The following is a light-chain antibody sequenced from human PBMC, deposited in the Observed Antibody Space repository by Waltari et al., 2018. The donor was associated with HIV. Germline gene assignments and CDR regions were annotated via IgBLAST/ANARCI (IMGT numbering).Light chain of an antibody. CDR3: VLYMGSGLWV. J-gene: IGLJ3*02. CDR1: SGSVSTGYY. V-gene: IGLV8-61*01. CDR2: STN. Sequence: QTVVTQEPSFSVSPGGTVTLTCGLSSGSVSTGYYPSWYQQTPGQAPRTLIHSTNTRSSGVPDRFSGSIVGNKAALTITGAQADDESDYYCVLYMGSGLWVFGGGTKLTVL.